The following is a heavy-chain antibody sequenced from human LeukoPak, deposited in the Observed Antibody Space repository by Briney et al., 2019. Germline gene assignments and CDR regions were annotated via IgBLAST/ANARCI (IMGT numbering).Heavy chain of an antibody. D-gene: IGHD6-19*01. J-gene: IGHJ4*02. V-gene: IGHV3-43*02. CDR3: AKDMAVAGQLCYFDY. CDR1: GFTFDDYA. CDR2: ISGDGGST. Sequence: GGSLRLSCAASGFTFDDYAMHWVRQAPGKGLEWVSLISGDGGSTYYADSVKGRFTISRDNSKNSLYLQMNSLRTEDTALYYCAKDMAVAGQLCYFDYWGQGTLVTVSS.